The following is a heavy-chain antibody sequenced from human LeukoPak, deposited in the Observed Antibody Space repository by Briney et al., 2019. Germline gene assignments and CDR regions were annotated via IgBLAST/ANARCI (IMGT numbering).Heavy chain of an antibody. J-gene: IGHJ4*02. D-gene: IGHD3-10*01. V-gene: IGHV4-59*01. CDR2: IYYSGST. CDR3: ARWSGSRAYFDY. CDR1: GGSISSYY. Sequence: SETLSLTCTGSGGSISSYYWSWIRQPPGKGLEWIGYIYYSGSTNYNPSLKSRVTISVDTSKNQFSLKLSSVTAADTAVYYCARWSGSRAYFDYWGQGTLVTVSS.